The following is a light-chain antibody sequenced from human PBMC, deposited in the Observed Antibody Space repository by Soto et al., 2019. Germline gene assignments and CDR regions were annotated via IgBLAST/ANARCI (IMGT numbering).Light chain of an antibody. V-gene: IGKV1-39*01. CDR2: AAS. CDR3: QYRFT. Sequence: DIQMTQSPSSLSASVGDRVTITCRASQSISSYLNWYQQKPGKAPKLLIYAASSLQSGVPSRFSGSGSGTDFTLTISSLQPEDFATYHCQYRFTFGPGTKVDIK. J-gene: IGKJ3*01. CDR1: QSISSY.